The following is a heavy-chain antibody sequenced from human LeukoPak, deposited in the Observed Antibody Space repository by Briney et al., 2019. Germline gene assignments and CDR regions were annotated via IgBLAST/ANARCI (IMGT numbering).Heavy chain of an antibody. CDR3: AKDISRQIAAAGTDY. Sequence: GGTLRLSCVASGFTFSTYGMSWVRQAPGKGLEWVSAISGSGGSTYYADSVKGRFTISRDNAKNSLYLQMNSLRAEDTALYYCAKDISRQIAAAGTDYWGQGTLVTVSS. CDR1: GFTFSTYG. D-gene: IGHD6-13*01. J-gene: IGHJ4*02. CDR2: ISGSGGST. V-gene: IGHV3-23*01.